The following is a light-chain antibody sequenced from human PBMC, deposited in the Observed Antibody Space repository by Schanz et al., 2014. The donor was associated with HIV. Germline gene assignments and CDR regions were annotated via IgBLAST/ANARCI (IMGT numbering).Light chain of an antibody. Sequence: EIVLTQSPATLSVSPGERATLSCRASQSVRNNLAWYQQKPGQAPRLLIYGASTRATGIPARFSGSGSGTEFTLTISNLEPDDFAIYYCQQYSTYPYTFGQGTKLDIQ. CDR3: QQYSTYPYT. J-gene: IGKJ2*01. V-gene: IGKV3-15*01. CDR1: QSVRNN. CDR2: GAS.